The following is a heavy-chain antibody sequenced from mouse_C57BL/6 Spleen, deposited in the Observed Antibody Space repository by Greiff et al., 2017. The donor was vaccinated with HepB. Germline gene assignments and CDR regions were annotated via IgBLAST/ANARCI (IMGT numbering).Heavy chain of an antibody. D-gene: IGHD2-1*01. J-gene: IGHJ4*01. V-gene: IGHV5-9-1*02. CDR1: GFTFSSYA. CDR2: ISSGGDYI. Sequence: EVKLMESGEGLVKPGGSLKLSCAASGFTFSSYAMSWVRQTPEKRLEWVAYISSGGDYIYYADTVKGRFTISRDNARNTLYLQMSSLKSEDTAMYYCTRGRYGNYDYAMDYWGQGTSVTVSS. CDR3: TRGRYGNYDYAMDY.